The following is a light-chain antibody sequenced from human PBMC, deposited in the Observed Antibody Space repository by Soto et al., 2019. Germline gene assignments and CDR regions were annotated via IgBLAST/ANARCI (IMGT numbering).Light chain of an antibody. Sequence: QSALTQPASVSGSPGQSIIFSCTGTSSDIGVYNYVSWYQQHPGKAPKLMIYEVNNRPSGVSNRFSGSKSGNTASLTISGLQAEDEADYYCSSYTTSNTYVFGTGTKLTVL. CDR3: SSYTTSNTYV. J-gene: IGLJ1*01. V-gene: IGLV2-14*01. CDR1: SSDIGVYNY. CDR2: EVN.